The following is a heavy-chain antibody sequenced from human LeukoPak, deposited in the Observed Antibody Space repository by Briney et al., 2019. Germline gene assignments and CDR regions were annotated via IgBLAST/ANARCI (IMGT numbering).Heavy chain of an antibody. J-gene: IGHJ4*02. CDR1: GGSISSGTYY. D-gene: IGHD3-22*01. CDR3: ARVYYDSSGYYNNFDY. CDR2: INHSGST. V-gene: IGHV4-39*07. Sequence: SETLSLTCIVSGGSISSGTYYWGWIRQPPGKGLEWIGEINHSGSTNYNPSLKSRVTISVDTSKNQFSLKLSSVTAADTAVYYCARVYYDSSGYYNNFDYWGQGTLVTVSS.